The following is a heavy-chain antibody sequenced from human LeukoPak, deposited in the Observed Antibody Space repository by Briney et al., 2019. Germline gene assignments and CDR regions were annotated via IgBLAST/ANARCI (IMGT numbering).Heavy chain of an antibody. Sequence: GGSLRLSCAASRFTFSNAWMSWVRQAPGKGLEWVGRIKSKTDDGTTDYATPVKGRFTISRDDSKNTLYLQMNSLNTEDTAVYYCTRRSSGYLTAFDVWGQGTMVTVSS. D-gene: IGHD3-22*01. CDR3: TRRSSGYLTAFDV. J-gene: IGHJ3*01. V-gene: IGHV3-15*01. CDR2: IKSKTDDGTT. CDR1: RFTFSNAW.